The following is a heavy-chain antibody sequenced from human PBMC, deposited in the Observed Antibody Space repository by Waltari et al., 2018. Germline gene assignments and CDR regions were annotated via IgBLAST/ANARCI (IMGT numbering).Heavy chain of an antibody. V-gene: IGHV4-34*01. Sequence: QVQLQEWGGGLVKPSETLSLTCAVYGGSFSDYYWSWIRQSPGRGLEWIGEINHSGSATYNPSLKSRVIISMDTSNNQFSLRLSSVTAADTAVYYCARGRVCPKGACYSYDYWGQGTLATVSA. CDR3: ARGRVCPKGACYSYDY. D-gene: IGHD2-8*01. J-gene: IGHJ4*02. CDR1: GGSFSDYY. CDR2: INHSGSA.